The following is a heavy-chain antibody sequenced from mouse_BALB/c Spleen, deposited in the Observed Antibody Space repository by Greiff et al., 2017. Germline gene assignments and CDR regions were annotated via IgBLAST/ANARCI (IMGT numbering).Heavy chain of an antibody. CDR2: IRSKSNNYAT. CDR3: VGQYDYAMDY. Sequence: EVQLVESGGGLVQPKGSLKLSCAASGFTFNTYAMNWVRQAPGKGLEWVARIRSKSNNYATYYADSVKDRFTISRDDSQSMLYLQMNNLKTEDTAMYYCVGQYDYAMDYWGQGTSVTVSS. D-gene: IGHD3-3*01. V-gene: IGHV10-1*02. CDR1: GFTFNTYA. J-gene: IGHJ4*01.